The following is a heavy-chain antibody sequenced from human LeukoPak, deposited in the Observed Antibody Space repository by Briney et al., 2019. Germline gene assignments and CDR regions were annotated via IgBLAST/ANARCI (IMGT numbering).Heavy chain of an antibody. CDR2: IYSGGST. J-gene: IGHJ6*02. V-gene: IGHV3-53*01. CDR3: AREGPLYSSGWYPTGYYYYGMDV. D-gene: IGHD6-19*01. Sequence: GGSLRLSCTVSGFTFGDYAINWVRQAPGKGLEWVSVIYSGGSTYYADSVKGRFTISRDNSKNTLYLQMNSLRAEDTAVYYCAREGPLYSSGWYPTGYYYYGMDVWGQGTTVTVSS. CDR1: GFTFGDYA.